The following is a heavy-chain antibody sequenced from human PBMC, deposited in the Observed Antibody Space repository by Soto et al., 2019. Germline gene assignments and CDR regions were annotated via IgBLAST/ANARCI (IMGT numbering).Heavy chain of an antibody. CDR3: QVVVAAKDDY. CDR1: GGSISSGDYY. V-gene: IGHV4-30-4*01. D-gene: IGHD2-15*01. J-gene: IGHJ4*02. CDR2: IYYSRST. Sequence: QVQLQESGPGLVKPSQTLSLTCTVSGGSISSGDYYWSWIRQPPGKGLEWIGYIYYSRSTYYNPSLKSRVXIXXDTSKNQFSLKLSSVTAADTAVYYCQVVVAAKDDYWGQGTLVTVSS.